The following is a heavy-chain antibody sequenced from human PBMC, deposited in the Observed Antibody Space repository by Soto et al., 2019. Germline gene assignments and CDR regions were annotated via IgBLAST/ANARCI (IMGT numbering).Heavy chain of an antibody. V-gene: IGHV4-39*01. Sequence: QLQLQESGPGLVKPSETLSLTCTVSGGSISTSNYYWGWVRQPPGKGLDWIGNIYYSGTTYYNPSLKSRVTISVDTSKNQFSLKLNSVTAADTAVYYCATFVVPPSRHTDFDFWGPGTLVTVSS. CDR2: IYYSGTT. CDR1: GGSISTSNYY. J-gene: IGHJ4*02. CDR3: ATFVVPPSRHTDFDF. D-gene: IGHD2-21*02.